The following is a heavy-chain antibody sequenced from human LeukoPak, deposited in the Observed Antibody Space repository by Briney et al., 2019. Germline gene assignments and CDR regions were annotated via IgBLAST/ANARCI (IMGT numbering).Heavy chain of an antibody. CDR1: GGTFSSYA. V-gene: IGHV1-69*13. CDR2: IIPIFGTA. J-gene: IGHJ4*02. CDR3: ARGGVNDFWSGSLLYYFDY. D-gene: IGHD3-3*01. Sequence: ASVKVSCKASGGTFSSYAISWVRQAPGQGLEWMGGIIPIFGTANYAQKFQGRVTITADESTSTAYMELSSLRSEDTAVYYCARGGVNDFWSGSLLYYFDYWGQGTLVTVSS.